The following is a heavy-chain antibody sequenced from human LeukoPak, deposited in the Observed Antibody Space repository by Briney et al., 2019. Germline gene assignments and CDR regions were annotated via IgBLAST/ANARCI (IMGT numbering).Heavy chain of an antibody. CDR1: GFTFSSYW. Sequence: GGSLRLSCAASGFTFSSYWMYWVSHAPGEGLVWVSRINSDGSTTSYADSVKGRFTISRDNAKNTLYLQMNSLRAEDTAVYYCARVGTTSNFYYYYGMDVWGQGTTVTVSS. D-gene: IGHD2/OR15-2a*01. J-gene: IGHJ6*02. CDR3: ARVGTTSNFYYYYGMDV. V-gene: IGHV3-74*01. CDR2: INSDGSTT.